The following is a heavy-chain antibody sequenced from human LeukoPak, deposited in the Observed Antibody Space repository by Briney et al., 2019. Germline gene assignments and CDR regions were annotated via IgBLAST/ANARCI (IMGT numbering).Heavy chain of an antibody. CDR1: GGSISSYY. D-gene: IGHD1-26*01. J-gene: IGHJ4*02. Sequence: SETLSLTCTVSGGSISSYYWSWIRQPPGKGLEWIGCIYYSGSTNYNPSLKSRVTISVDTSKNQFSLKLSSVTAADTAVYYCARVELPRGYYFDYWGQGTLVTVSS. CDR2: IYYSGST. CDR3: ARVELPRGYYFDY. V-gene: IGHV4-59*01.